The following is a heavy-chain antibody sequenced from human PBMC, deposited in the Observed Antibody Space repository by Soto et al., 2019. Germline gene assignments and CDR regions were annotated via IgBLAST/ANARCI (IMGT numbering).Heavy chain of an antibody. CDR2: IYYSGST. Sequence: LSLTCTGSGGSISSSSYYWGWIRQPPGKGLEWIGSIYYSGSTNYNPSLKSRVTISVDTSKNQFSLKLSSVTAADTAVYYCARGPLTTYFDYWGQGTLVTVSS. J-gene: IGHJ4*02. V-gene: IGHV4-39*07. CDR3: ARGPLTTYFDY. CDR1: GGSISSSSYY.